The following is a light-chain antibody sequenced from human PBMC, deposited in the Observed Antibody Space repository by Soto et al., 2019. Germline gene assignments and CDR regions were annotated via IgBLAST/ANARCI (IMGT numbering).Light chain of an antibody. CDR3: QTWGTGPWV. J-gene: IGLJ3*02. CDR2: VNSDGSH. Sequence: QPVLTQSPSASASLGASVKLTCTLTSGHSSYAIAWHQQQPEKGPRYLMKVNSDGSHSKGDGIPDRFSGSSSGAERYLTISSLQSEDEDDYYCQTWGTGPWVFGGGTKLTVL. V-gene: IGLV4-69*01. CDR1: SGHSSYA.